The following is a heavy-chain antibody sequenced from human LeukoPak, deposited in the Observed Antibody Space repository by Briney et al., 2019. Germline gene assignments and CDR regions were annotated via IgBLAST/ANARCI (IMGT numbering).Heavy chain of an antibody. Sequence: LGESLKISCKGSGYSFTSYWIGWVRQMPGKGLEWMGIIYPGDSDTRYSPSFQGQVTISADKSISTAYLQWSSLKASDTAMYYCASPGYCSSTSCPVGYWGQGTLVTVSS. J-gene: IGHJ4*02. V-gene: IGHV5-51*01. CDR2: IYPGDSDT. D-gene: IGHD2-2*01. CDR3: ASPGYCSSTSCPVGY. CDR1: GYSFTSYW.